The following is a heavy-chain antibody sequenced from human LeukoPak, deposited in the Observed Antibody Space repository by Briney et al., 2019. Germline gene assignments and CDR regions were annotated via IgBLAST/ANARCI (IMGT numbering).Heavy chain of an antibody. J-gene: IGHJ4*02. V-gene: IGHV4-39*02. D-gene: IGHD4-17*01. CDR1: GGSISSSSYY. CDR2: IYYSGST. CDR3: ARGQGTVTTH. Sequence: SETLSLTCTVSGGSISSSSYYWGWIRQPPGKGLEWIGSIYYSGSTYYNPSLKSRVTLSLDMSENHFSLKLTSVTAADTAVYYCARGQGTVTTHWGQGTLVTVSS.